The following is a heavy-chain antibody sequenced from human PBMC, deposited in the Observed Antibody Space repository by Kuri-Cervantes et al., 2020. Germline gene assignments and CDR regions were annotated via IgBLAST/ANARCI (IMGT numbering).Heavy chain of an antibody. D-gene: IGHD3-22*01. J-gene: IGHJ5*02. V-gene: IGHV1-2*02. CDR1: GYTFIDYY. Sequence: ASVKVSCKASGYTFIDYYMHWVRQAPGQGLEWMGWINPNSGGTNYAQNFQGRVTMTRDTSISTAYMELSDLTSDDAAVYYCARGSSSGSNYFDPWGQGTLVTVSS. CDR2: INPNSGGT. CDR3: ARGSSSGSNYFDP.